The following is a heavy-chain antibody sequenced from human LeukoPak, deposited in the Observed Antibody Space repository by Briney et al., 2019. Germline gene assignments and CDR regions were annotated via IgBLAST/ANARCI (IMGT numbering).Heavy chain of an antibody. CDR1: GYSYITYW. V-gene: IGHV5-51*01. CDR3: ARHGGDYYDSSGYDFDY. CDR2: IFPGDSET. D-gene: IGHD3-22*01. Sequence: GESLKISCKGYGYSYITYWIGWVRQMPGKGLEWMGIIFPGDSETIYSPSFQGQVTISADKSISTAYLQWSSLKASDTAMYYCARHGGDYYDSSGYDFDYWGQGTLVTVSS. J-gene: IGHJ4*02.